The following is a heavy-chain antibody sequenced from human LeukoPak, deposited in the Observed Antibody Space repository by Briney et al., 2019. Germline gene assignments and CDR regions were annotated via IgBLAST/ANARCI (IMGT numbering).Heavy chain of an antibody. J-gene: IGHJ4*02. Sequence: SVKVSCKVSGGTFITYAFSWVRQAPGQGLEWMGRVIPIHGIINYAQTFQGRFTIAADKSTSTAYMELSSLRSEDSAVYYCARASGAYATSWSDWGQGSLVIVSS. CDR3: ARASGAYATSWSD. D-gene: IGHD6-25*01. CDR1: GGTFITYA. CDR2: VIPIHGII. V-gene: IGHV1-69*04.